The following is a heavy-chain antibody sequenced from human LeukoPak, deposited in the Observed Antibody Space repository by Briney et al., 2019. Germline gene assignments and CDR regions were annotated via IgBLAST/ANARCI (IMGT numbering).Heavy chain of an antibody. D-gene: IGHD5-18*01. Sequence: GGSLRLSCAASGFTFDDYTMHWVRQAPGKGLEWVSLISWDGGSTYYADSVKGRFTISRDNSKNSLYLQMNSLKTEDTAVYYCTTLRPWIQPRWGQGTLVTVSS. CDR3: TTLRPWIQPR. V-gene: IGHV3-43*01. CDR2: ISWDGGST. J-gene: IGHJ3*01. CDR1: GFTFDDYT.